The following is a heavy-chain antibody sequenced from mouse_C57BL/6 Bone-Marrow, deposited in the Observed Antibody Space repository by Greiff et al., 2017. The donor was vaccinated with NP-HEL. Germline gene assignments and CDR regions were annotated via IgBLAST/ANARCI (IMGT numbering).Heavy chain of an antibody. V-gene: IGHV1-59*01. J-gene: IGHJ4*01. Sequence: QVQLQQPGAELVRPGTSVKLSCKASGYTFTSYWMHWVKQRPGQGLEWIGVIDPSDSYTNYNQKFKGKATLTVDTSSSTAYMQLSSLTSEDSAVYYCARDPIYYDYLYAMDYWGQGTSVTVSS. CDR1: GYTFTSYW. D-gene: IGHD2-4*01. CDR3: ARDPIYYDYLYAMDY. CDR2: IDPSDSYT.